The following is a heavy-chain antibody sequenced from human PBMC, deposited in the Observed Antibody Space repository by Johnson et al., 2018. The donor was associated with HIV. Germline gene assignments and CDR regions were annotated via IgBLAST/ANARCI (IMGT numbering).Heavy chain of an antibody. J-gene: IGHJ3*02. CDR2: TSYDGSNK. CDR1: GFTFSSYA. CDR3: AREYSSLSQGAFDI. Sequence: QVQLVESGGGVVQPGGSLRLSCAASGFTFSSYAMHWVRQAPGKGLEWVAVTSYDGSNKYYADSVKGRFTISRDNSKNTLYLQMNSLRAEDTAVYYCAREYSSLSQGAFDIWGQGTMVTVSS. D-gene: IGHD6-6*01. V-gene: IGHV3-30-3*01.